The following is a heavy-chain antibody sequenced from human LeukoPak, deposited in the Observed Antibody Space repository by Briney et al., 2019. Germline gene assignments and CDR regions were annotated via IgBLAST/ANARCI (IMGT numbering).Heavy chain of an antibody. J-gene: IGHJ4*02. CDR1: GDSVSRSSYY. D-gene: IGHD3-10*01. CDR2: ISYSGST. Sequence: SETLSLTCTVSGDSVSRSSYYWSWIRQPPGKGLEWIGYISYSGSTNYNPSLKSRVTISADTSKNQVSLTLSSVTAADTAVYYCASHPELYFFDYWGQGTLVTVSS. CDR3: ASHPELYFFDY. V-gene: IGHV4-61*01.